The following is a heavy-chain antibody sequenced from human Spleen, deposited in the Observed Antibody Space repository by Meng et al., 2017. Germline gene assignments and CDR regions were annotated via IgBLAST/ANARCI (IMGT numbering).Heavy chain of an antibody. V-gene: IGHV3-74*01. CDR1: GFTFSSYS. Sequence: GESLKISCAASGFTFSSYSMNWVRQAPGKGLVWVSRIDTDGSTTNYADSVKGRFTISRDNAKNTLYLQMNSLRAEDTAVYYCARGYYYDTFDAFDIWGQGTMVTVSS. D-gene: IGHD3-22*01. CDR2: IDTDGSTT. J-gene: IGHJ3*02. CDR3: ARGYYYDTFDAFDI.